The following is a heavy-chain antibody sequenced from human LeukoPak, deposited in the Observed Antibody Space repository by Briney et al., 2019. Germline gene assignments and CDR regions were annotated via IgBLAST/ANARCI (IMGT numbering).Heavy chain of an antibody. V-gene: IGHV3-21*01. CDR1: GFIFSSYG. CDR2: ISSTSSYI. J-gene: IGHJ6*02. CDR3: ARGDRYYGKDV. Sequence: GGSLRLSCAASGFIFSSYGMNWVRQAPGKGLEWVSFISSTSSYIYYADSVKGRFTISRDNAKNSLYLQMNSLRAEDTAVYYCARGDRYYGKDVWGQGTTVTVSS.